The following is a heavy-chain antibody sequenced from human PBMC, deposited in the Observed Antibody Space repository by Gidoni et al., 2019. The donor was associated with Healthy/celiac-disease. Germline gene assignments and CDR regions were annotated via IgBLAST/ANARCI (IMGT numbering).Heavy chain of an antibody. D-gene: IGHD1-1*01. CDR2: IIPILGTA. J-gene: IGHJ3*02. Sequence: QVQLVQSGAEVKKPGSSVKVSCKASGGTFSSYAISWVRQAPAQGLEGRGGIIPILGTANYAQKFQGRVTITADESTSTAYMELSSLRSEDTAVYYCARDEVTSWVEPYNAFDIWGQGTMVTVSS. CDR1: GGTFSSYA. CDR3: ARDEVTSWVEPYNAFDI. V-gene: IGHV1-69*01.